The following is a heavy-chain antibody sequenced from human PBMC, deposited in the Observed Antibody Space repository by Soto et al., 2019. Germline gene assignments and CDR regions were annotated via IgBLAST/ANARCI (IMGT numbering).Heavy chain of an antibody. CDR1: GGSISSGDYY. J-gene: IGHJ6*02. V-gene: IGHV4-30-4*01. CDR2: IYYSGST. D-gene: IGHD4-17*01. Sequence: SETLSLTCTVSGGSISSGDYYWSWIRQPPGKGLEWIGYIYYSGSTYYNPSLKSRVTISVDTSKNQFSLKLSSVTAADTAVYYCARAGPVDFVSDYYGQRDYHYGMDVWGQGTTVTVSS. CDR3: ARAGPVDFVSDYYGQRDYHYGMDV.